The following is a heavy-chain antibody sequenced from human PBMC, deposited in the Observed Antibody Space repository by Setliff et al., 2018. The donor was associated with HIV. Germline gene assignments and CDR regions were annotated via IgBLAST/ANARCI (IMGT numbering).Heavy chain of an antibody. J-gene: IGHJ4*02. CDR1: GFTFRAHW. Sequence: PGGSLRLSCAASGFTFRAHWMHWVRQVPGKGLVWVSRIDTDGSITSYADSVKGRFTISRDNAKSTLYLQMNNLRAEDTALYYCATDVAGKYDYWGQGTLVTVSS. CDR2: IDTDGSIT. CDR3: ATDVAGKYDY. V-gene: IGHV3-74*01. D-gene: IGHD2-15*01.